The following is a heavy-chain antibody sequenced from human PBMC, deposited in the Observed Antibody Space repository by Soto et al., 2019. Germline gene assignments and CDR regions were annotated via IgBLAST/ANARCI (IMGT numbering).Heavy chain of an antibody. J-gene: IGHJ6*03. CDR3: AKSQSSLYYMDV. CDR2: FGGSGGT. V-gene: IGHV3-23*01. Sequence: EVQVLESGGGLVQPGGSLRLSCVGSGFIFSNYAMAWVRQAPGKGLEWVSGFGGSGGTYYADSVKGRYTISRDNSKNTLYLQMNSVRVEDTAVYYCAKSQSSLYYMDVWGKGTAVTVSS. CDR1: GFIFSNYA.